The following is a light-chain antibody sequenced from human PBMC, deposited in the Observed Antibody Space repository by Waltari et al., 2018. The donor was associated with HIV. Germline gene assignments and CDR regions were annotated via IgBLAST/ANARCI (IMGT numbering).Light chain of an antibody. CDR3: QSYDSTNRV. CDR1: SGSIASNY. J-gene: IGLJ3*02. V-gene: IGLV6-57*03. Sequence: NFMLTQPHSVSESPGKTVTISCTRSSGSIASNYVQWYQQRPGSAPTTVIDEDKQRPSGVPDRFSGSIDSSSNSASLTSSGLKTEDEADYYCQSYDSTNRVFGGGTKLTVL. CDR2: EDK.